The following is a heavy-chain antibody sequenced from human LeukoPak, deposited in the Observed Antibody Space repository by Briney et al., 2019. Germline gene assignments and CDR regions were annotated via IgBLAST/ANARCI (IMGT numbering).Heavy chain of an antibody. J-gene: IGHJ4*02. Sequence: AGGSLRLSCLGSGXSSTSYWISWVRQMPGKGLEWMGKIDPSDSFTKYSPSFQGHVTMSVDKSINTAFLHCSGLKASDTAIYYCARPVGENCSATSCYRGAQYGYWGQGTLVTVSS. V-gene: IGHV5-10-1*01. CDR2: IDPSDSFT. CDR3: ARPVGENCSATSCYRGAQYGY. CDR1: GXSSTSYW. D-gene: IGHD2-2*01.